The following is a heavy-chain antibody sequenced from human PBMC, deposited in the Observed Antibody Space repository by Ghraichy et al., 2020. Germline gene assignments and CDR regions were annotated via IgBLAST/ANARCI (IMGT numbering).Heavy chain of an antibody. CDR2: ISASGDVT. CDR1: GFSFSSYA. D-gene: IGHD1-1*01. J-gene: IGHJ3*02. Sequence: LPLTCAASGFSFSSYAMNWVRQAPGRGLEWVSTISASGDVTYYADSLKGRFTISRDNSKSTLYLQMSSLRAEDTAVYYCAKTNNAHWNEDPFDIWGRGTLVTVSS. V-gene: IGHV3-23*01. CDR3: AKTNNAHWNEDPFDI.